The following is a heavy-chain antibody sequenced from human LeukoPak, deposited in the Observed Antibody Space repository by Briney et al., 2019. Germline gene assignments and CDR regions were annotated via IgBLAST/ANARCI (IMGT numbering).Heavy chain of an antibody. CDR3: AREAPAYGERYFVS. J-gene: IGHJ4*02. CDR2: INPDGSVT. V-gene: IGHV3-74*01. CDR1: GLTFNTYW. Sequence: PGGSLRLSCLASGLTFNTYWMHWVRHVPGKGPVWVSRINPDGSVTWDADSVRGRFIISRDDAKNTPYLQMNSLRAEDTALYYCAREAPAYGERYFVSWGQGTLVTVSS. D-gene: IGHD2-21*01.